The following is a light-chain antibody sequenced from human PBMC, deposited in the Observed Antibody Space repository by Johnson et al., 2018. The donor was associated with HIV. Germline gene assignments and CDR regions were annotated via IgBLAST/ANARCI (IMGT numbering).Light chain of an antibody. J-gene: IGLJ1*01. CDR1: TSNIGNNY. CDR2: EKN. V-gene: IGLV1-51*02. CDR3: GTWDSSLNV. Sequence: QSVLTQPPSVSAAPGQKVTISCSGSTSNIGNNYVSWYQQLPGTAPKLLIYEKNKRPSGIPDRLSGSKSGTSATLGITGLQTGDEADYYCGTWDSSLNVFGTGTKVTVL.